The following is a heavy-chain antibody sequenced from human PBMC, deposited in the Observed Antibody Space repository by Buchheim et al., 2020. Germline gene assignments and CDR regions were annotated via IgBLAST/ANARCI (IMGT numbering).Heavy chain of an antibody. V-gene: IGHV3-33*03. CDR2: IYSDGSQK. J-gene: IGHJ4*02. Sequence: QVQLVESGGGVVQPGRSLRLSCATSGFTFSNFAMHWVRQAPGKGLEWVAMIYSDGSQKYSADSVMGRVTISRDNSKNTLYLDMNSLRAEDTAVYYCAKEGRGDYGWDNSYKRGYFASWGQGTL. D-gene: IGHD3-10*01. CDR3: AKEGRGDYGWDNSYKRGYFAS. CDR1: GFTFSNFA.